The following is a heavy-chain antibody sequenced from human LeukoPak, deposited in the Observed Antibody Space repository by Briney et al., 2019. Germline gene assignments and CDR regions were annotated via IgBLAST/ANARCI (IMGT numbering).Heavy chain of an antibody. V-gene: IGHV4-34*01. CDR1: GGSFSGYY. CDR3: ASESHPGYSSSWYAN. D-gene: IGHD6-13*01. CDR2: INHSGST. Sequence: SETLSLTCAVYGGSFSGYYWSWIRQPPGKGLEWIGEINHSGSTNYNPSLKSRVTISVDTSKNQFSLKLSSVTAADTAVYYCASESHPGYSSSWYANWGQGTLVTVSS. J-gene: IGHJ4*02.